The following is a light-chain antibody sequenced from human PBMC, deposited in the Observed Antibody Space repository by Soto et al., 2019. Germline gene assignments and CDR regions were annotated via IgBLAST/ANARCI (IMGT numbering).Light chain of an antibody. Sequence: AIRMTQSPSSFSASTGDTVTITCRASQGISSHLAWYQQKPGTAPKLLIYATSTLQSGVPSRFSGSASGADFTRTINCLQTEDFATYYCQQYYSYPLTFGGGTKVEI. J-gene: IGKJ4*01. CDR2: ATS. CDR1: QGISSH. V-gene: IGKV1-8*01. CDR3: QQYYSYPLT.